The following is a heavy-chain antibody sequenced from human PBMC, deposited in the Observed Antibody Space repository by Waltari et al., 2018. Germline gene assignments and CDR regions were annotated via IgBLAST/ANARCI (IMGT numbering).Heavy chain of an antibody. CDR3: SRVSEVDWGSGSQNTFDY. Sequence: QVQLVQSGAEGKKPGSSVKVSCKASGGTFSSYAISWVRQAPGQGLEWMGGIIPIFGTANYAQKFQGRVTIPTDESTSTAYMELSSLRSEDTAVYYCSRVSEVDWGSGSQNTFDYWGQGTLVTVSS. J-gene: IGHJ4*02. D-gene: IGHD3-10*01. CDR1: GGTFSSYA. CDR2: IIPIFGTA. V-gene: IGHV1-69*05.